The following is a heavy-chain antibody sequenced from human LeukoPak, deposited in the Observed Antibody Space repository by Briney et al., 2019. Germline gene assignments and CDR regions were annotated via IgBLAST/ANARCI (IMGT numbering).Heavy chain of an antibody. CDR1: GFTFSSYA. V-gene: IGHV3-23*01. CDR3: AKDVVVVVAATRYDY. J-gene: IGHJ4*02. D-gene: IGHD2-15*01. Sequence: GGSLRLSCAASGFTFSSYAMSWVRQAPGKGLEWVSAISGSGGSTFYADSVKGRFTISRDNSKNTLYLQVNSLRAEDTAVYYCAKDVVVVVAATRYDYWGQGTLVTVSS. CDR2: ISGSGGST.